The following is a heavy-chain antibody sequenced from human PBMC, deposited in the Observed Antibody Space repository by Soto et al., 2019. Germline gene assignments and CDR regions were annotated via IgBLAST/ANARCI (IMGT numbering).Heavy chain of an antibody. Sequence: QVQLVQSGAEVKKPGSSVKVSCKASGGTFSSYAISWVRQAPGQGLEWMGGIIPIFGTANYAQKFKGRVMIIADKSTSTAYMELSRLRSEDTAVYYCEGPRSDFWSGYYTYYYYGMDVWGQGTTVTVSS. J-gene: IGHJ6*02. CDR3: EGPRSDFWSGYYTYYYYGMDV. CDR1: GGTFSSYA. D-gene: IGHD3-3*01. V-gene: IGHV1-69*06. CDR2: IIPIFGTA.